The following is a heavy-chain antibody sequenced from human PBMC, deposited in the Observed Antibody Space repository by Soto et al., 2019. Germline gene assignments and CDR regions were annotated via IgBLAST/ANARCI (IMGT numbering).Heavy chain of an antibody. V-gene: IGHV3-23*01. J-gene: IGHJ4*02. CDR3: AKGDWADL. CDR1: GFSFSTYA. D-gene: IGHD2-21*01. CDR2: IRAGGGRT. Sequence: EVQLLESGGGQVQPGGSLRLSCAASGFSFSTYAMTWVRQAPGEGLEWVSVIRAGGGRTYYADSVKGRFTISRDDSKNTLFLEMTNLRVEDTARYYCAKGDWADLWGQGTLVTVSS.